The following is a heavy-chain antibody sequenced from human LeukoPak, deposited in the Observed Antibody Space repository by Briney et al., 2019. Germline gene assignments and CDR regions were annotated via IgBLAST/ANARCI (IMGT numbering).Heavy chain of an antibody. Sequence: PGGSLRLSCAASGFTVSSNYMSWVRQAPGKGLEWVSVIYSGGSTYYADSVKGRFTISRDNSKNTLYLQMNSLRAEDTAVYYCASQTYYYDGSGYFTRSYYFDYWGQGTLVTVSS. CDR2: IYSGGST. D-gene: IGHD3-22*01. CDR3: ASQTYYYDGSGYFTRSYYFDY. V-gene: IGHV3-53*01. J-gene: IGHJ4*02. CDR1: GFTVSSNY.